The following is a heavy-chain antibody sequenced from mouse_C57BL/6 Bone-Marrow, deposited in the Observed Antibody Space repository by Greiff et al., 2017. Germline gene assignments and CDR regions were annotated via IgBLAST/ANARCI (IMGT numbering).Heavy chain of an antibody. J-gene: IGHJ4*01. V-gene: IGHV1-42*01. Sequence: LVESGPELVKPGASVQISCKASGYSFTVYYMNWVKQSPEKSLEWIGEINPNTGGTTYNQKFKAKATLTVYKSSSTAYMQLKRLTSEDSAVNYCAREGAMDYWGQGTSVTVSA. CDR2: INPNTGGT. CDR3: AREGAMDY. CDR1: GYSFTVYY.